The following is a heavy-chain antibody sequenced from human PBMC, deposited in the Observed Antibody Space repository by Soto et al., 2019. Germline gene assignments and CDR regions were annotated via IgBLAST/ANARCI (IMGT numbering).Heavy chain of an antibody. CDR2: ISPYTGNT. V-gene: IGHV1-18*01. CDR3: VMVDNYVTPTPQDV. CDR1: GYIFVNYG. Sequence: QVQLVQSGDEVKKPGASVKVSCKASGYIFVNYGIAWVRQAPGQGLEWMGWISPYTGNTHSATKVQGRLTMTTDTPTSTAYMDRWSLTSDDTAVYYCVMVDNYVTPTPQDVWGQGTTVTVSS. D-gene: IGHD3-16*01. J-gene: IGHJ6*02.